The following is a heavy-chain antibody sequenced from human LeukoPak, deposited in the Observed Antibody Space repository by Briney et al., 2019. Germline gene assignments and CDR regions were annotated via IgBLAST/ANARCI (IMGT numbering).Heavy chain of an antibody. V-gene: IGHV3-74*01. D-gene: IGHD2-8*02. J-gene: IGHJ4*02. CDR3: TRGLLGIDY. CDR1: GFTFSSYA. Sequence: GGSLRLSCAASGFTFSSYAMHWVRQAPGKGLVWVSRIDTDERSTNYADSVKGRFTISRDNAKNTLYLQMNSLRAEDTAVYYCTRGLLGIDYWGQGTLVTVSS. CDR2: IDTDERST.